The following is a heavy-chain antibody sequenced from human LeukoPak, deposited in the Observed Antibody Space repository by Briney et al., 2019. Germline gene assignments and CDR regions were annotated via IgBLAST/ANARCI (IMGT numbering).Heavy chain of an antibody. Sequence: GGSLRLSCAASGFTFSSYSMNWVRQAPGKGLEWVSSISSSSSYIYYADSVKGRFTISRDNAKNSLYLQMNSLRAEDTAVYYCARGLISSGWYGGFDYWGQGTLVTVSS. CDR3: ARGLISSGWYGGFDY. CDR1: GFTFSSYS. D-gene: IGHD6-19*01. CDR2: ISSSSSYI. J-gene: IGHJ4*02. V-gene: IGHV3-21*01.